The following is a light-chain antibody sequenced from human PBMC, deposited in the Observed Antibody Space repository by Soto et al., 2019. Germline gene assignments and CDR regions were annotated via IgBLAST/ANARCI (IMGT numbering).Light chain of an antibody. CDR1: QSVDSSY. CDR2: GAS. J-gene: IGKJ1*01. V-gene: IGKV3-20*01. CDR3: QQYGSSPPWT. Sequence: EIVLTQSPGTLFLSPGERATLSCRASQSVDSSYLAWYQQKPGQAPRLLIYGASSRATGIPDRFSGSGSGTDFTLTIGRLEPEDFAVYYCQQYGSSPPWTFGQGTKVEIK.